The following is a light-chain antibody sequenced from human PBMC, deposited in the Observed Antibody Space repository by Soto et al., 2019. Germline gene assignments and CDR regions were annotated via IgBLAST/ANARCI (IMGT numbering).Light chain of an antibody. J-gene: IGKJ5*01. Sequence: ENVLTQSPGTLSLSPGERATIYCRARHTVSSYLSWYQQRPGQAPRLLISGASRRATGIPDRFSGSGFGTDFTLTISRLEPEDFALYYCQQYGTSPITFGQGTRLEIK. V-gene: IGKV3-20*01. CDR3: QQYGTSPIT. CDR1: HTVSSY. CDR2: GAS.